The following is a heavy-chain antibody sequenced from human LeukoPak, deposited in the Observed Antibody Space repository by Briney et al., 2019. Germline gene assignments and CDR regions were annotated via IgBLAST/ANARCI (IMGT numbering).Heavy chain of an antibody. D-gene: IGHD5-18*01. J-gene: IGHJ4*02. CDR2: IYYSGST. Sequence: PSETLSLTCTVSGGSISSSSYYWGWIRQPPGKGLEWIGSIYYSGSTYYNPSLKSRVTISVDTSKNQFSLKLSSVTAADTAVYYCARYQLWSLYYFDYWGQGTLVTVSS. CDR3: ARYQLWSLYYFDY. CDR1: GGSISSSSYY. V-gene: IGHV4-39*07.